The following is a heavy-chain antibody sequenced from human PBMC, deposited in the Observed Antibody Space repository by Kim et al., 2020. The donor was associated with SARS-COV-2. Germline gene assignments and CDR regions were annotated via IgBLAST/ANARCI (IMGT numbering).Heavy chain of an antibody. CDR3: TTGTERSPETRDY. CDR1: GFTFSNAW. CDR2: IRSNPGGGTT. J-gene: IGHJ4*01. Sequence: GGSLRLSCAASGFTFSNAWMSWIRQAPGKGLEWVGRIRSNPGGGTTEYAAHVKGRLTIARAESQNTVYLQMNSLETEDTAVYYCTTGTERSPETRDYWGQGTLVTVS. V-gene: IGHV3-15*01.